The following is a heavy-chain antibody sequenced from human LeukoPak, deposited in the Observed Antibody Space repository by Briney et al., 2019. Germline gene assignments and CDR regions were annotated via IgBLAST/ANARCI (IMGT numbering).Heavy chain of an antibody. CDR1: GGTFSSYA. J-gene: IGHJ5*02. CDR3: ATRFPLRFLEWLFWFDP. Sequence: GASVKVSCKASGGTFSSYAISWVRQAPGQGLEWMGGFDPEDGETIYAQKFQGRVTMTEDTSTDTAYMELSSLRSEDTAVYYCATRFPLRFLEWLFWFDPWGQGTLVTVSS. CDR2: FDPEDGET. D-gene: IGHD3-3*01. V-gene: IGHV1-24*01.